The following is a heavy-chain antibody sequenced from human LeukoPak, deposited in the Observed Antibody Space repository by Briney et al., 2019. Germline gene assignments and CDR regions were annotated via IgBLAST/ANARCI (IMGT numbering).Heavy chain of an antibody. Sequence: SETLSLTCAVYGGSFSGYYWSWIRQPPGKGLVWIGEINHSGSTNYNPSLKSRVTISVDTSKNQFSLKLSSVTAADTAVYYCARTYYYDSSVGYWGQGTLVTVSS. J-gene: IGHJ4*02. D-gene: IGHD3-22*01. V-gene: IGHV4-34*01. CDR3: ARTYYYDSSVGY. CDR1: GGSFSGYY. CDR2: INHSGST.